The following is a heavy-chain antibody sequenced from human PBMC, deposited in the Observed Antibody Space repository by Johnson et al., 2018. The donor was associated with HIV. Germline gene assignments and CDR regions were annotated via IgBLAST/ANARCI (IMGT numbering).Heavy chain of an antibody. V-gene: IGHV3-66*01. D-gene: IGHD5-18*01. CDR1: GFTVSSNY. Sequence: EVQLVESGGGLVQPGGSLRLSCVVSGFTVSSNYITWVRQAPGKGPEWVAVIYSGGDTYYADSVKGRFTISRDDSKNTLYLQMNSLRVEDTAVYFCARAPGYSRAFDIWGQGTMVTVSS. CDR3: ARAPGYSRAFDI. J-gene: IGHJ3*02. CDR2: IYSGGDT.